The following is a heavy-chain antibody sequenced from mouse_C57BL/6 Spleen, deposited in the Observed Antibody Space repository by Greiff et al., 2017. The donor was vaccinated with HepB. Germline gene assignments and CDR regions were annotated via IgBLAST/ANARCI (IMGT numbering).Heavy chain of an antibody. J-gene: IGHJ4*01. CDR3: ARGIYDYDEAMDY. CDR2: INYDGSST. D-gene: IGHD2-4*01. CDR1: GFTFSDYY. Sequence: EVKLVESEGGLVQPGSSMKLSCTASGFTFSDYYMAWVRQVPEKGLEWVANINYDGSSTYYLDSLKSRFIISRDNAKNILYLQMSSLKSEDTATYYCARGIYDYDEAMDYWGQGTSVTVSS. V-gene: IGHV5-16*01.